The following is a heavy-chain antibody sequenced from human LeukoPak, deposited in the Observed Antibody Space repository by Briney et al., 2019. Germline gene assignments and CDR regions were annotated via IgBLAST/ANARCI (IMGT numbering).Heavy chain of an antibody. D-gene: IGHD1-26*01. V-gene: IGHV3-33*01. CDR2: MWHDGTRE. CDR1: GFSLSTHG. CDR3: ARDLSYGSLDF. Sequence: GGSLRLSCAASGFSLSTHGMHWVRQAPGKGLEWVAGMWHDGTREDYADSVKGRFTISRDLSKNTLNLQMNSLRVEHTAMFYCARDLSYGSLDFRGQGTLVTVSS. J-gene: IGHJ4*02.